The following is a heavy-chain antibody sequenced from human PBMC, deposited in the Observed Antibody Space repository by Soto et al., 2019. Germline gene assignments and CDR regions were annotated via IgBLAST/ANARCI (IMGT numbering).Heavy chain of an antibody. Sequence: QGQLVQSGAEVKKPGSSVKVSCKASGGTFSSYAISWVRQAPGQGREWMGGIIPIFGTANYAQKFQGRVTITADESTSPACMELSSLRSEDTAVYYCARGVVVVAATLPPPYFFDYWGQGTLVTVSS. CDR2: IIPIFGTA. J-gene: IGHJ4*02. D-gene: IGHD2-15*01. V-gene: IGHV1-69*01. CDR1: GGTFSSYA. CDR3: ARGVVVVAATLPPPYFFDY.